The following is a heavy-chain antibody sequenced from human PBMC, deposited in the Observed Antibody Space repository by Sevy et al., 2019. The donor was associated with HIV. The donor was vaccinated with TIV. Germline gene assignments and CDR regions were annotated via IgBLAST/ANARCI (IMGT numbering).Heavy chain of an antibody. J-gene: IGHJ3*02. V-gene: IGHV3-23*01. CDR1: GFTFSSYA. D-gene: IGHD3-22*01. Sequence: EGSLRLSCAASGFTFSSYAMSWVHQAPGKELEWVSAIRGSGGSTYYADSVKGRFTISRDNSKNTLYLQMNSLRAEDTVVYYCAKDQGITTIVVLEDAFDIWGQGTMVTVSS. CDR3: AKDQGITTIVVLEDAFDI. CDR2: IRGSGGST.